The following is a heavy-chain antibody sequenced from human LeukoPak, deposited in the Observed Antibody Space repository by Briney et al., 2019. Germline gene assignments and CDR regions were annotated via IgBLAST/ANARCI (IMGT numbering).Heavy chain of an antibody. CDR2: IYYSGST. CDR3: ARLRNLILFDH. V-gene: IGHV4-39*07. CDR1: GGSIGSSSYY. J-gene: IGHJ4*02. Sequence: SETLSLTCTVSGGSIGSSSYYWGWIRQPPGKGLNWIGSIYYSGSTYYNPSLKSRVSISVDTSKNQFSLNLSSVTAADTAIYYCARLRNLILFDHWGQGILVTVSS.